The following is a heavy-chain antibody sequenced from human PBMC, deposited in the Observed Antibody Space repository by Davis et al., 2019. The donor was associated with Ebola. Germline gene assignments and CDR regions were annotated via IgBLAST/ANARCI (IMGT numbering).Heavy chain of an antibody. CDR1: GYTFTSYG. CDR3: ARLAGRYYYYGMDV. V-gene: IGHV1-18*01. Sequence: VSVKVSCKASGYTFTSYGISWVRQAPGQGLEWMGWNSAYNGNTNYAQKLQGRVTMTTDTSTSTAYMELRSLRSDDTAVYYCARLAGRYYYYGMDVWGQGTTVTVSS. J-gene: IGHJ6*02. CDR2: NSAYNGNT.